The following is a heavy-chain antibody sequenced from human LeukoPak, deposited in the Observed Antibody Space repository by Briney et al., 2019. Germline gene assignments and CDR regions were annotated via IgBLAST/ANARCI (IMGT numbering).Heavy chain of an antibody. J-gene: IGHJ4*02. D-gene: IGHD2-2*01. CDR1: GFTFSACS. Sequence: GGSLRLSCAASGFTFSACSMNWVRQAPGKGLEWVSVISSDSAYIYYADSVKGRFTVSRDNAKNSQSLHMSSLRAEDTAVYYCARDGTGWSRDYWGQGTLVTVSS. CDR3: ARDGTGWSRDY. V-gene: IGHV3-21*01. CDR2: ISSDSAYI.